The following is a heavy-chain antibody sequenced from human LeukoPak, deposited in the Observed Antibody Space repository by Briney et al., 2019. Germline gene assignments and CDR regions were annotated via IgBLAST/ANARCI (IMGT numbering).Heavy chain of an antibody. CDR1: GGSFSGYY. Sequence: PSETLSLTCAVSGGSFSGYYWSWIRQPPGKGLEWIGEINHSGSTNYNPSLKSRVTISVDTSKNQFSLKLSSVTAADTAVYYCARRSPYYYYYMDVWGKGTTVTISS. J-gene: IGHJ6*03. V-gene: IGHV4-34*01. CDR3: ARRSPYYYYYMDV. CDR2: INHSGST.